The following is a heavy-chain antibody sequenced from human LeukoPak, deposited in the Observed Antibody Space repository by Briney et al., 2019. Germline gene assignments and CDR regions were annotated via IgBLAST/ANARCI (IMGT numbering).Heavy chain of an antibody. Sequence: GRSLRLSCAASGFTFSDYYMTWIRQAPGKGLEWVSYISSGSSYTDYADSVKGRFTISRDNAKNSLDLQMNILRAEDTALYYCARARGSIPSSSFDYWGQGVLVTVSS. CDR1: GFTFSDYY. D-gene: IGHD6-6*01. J-gene: IGHJ4*02. CDR2: ISSGSSYT. CDR3: ARARGSIPSSSFDY. V-gene: IGHV3-11*06.